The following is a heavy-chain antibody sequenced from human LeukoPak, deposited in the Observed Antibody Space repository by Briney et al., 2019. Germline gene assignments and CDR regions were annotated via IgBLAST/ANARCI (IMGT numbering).Heavy chain of an antibody. CDR2: INHSGST. CDR1: GGSFSGYY. J-gene: IGHJ5*02. D-gene: IGHD3-22*01. Sequence: PSETLSLTCAVYGGSFSGYYWSWIRQPPGKGLEWIGEINHSGSTNYNPSLKSRVTISVDTSKNQFSLKLSSVTAADTAVYYCARSGTLYYYDSSGYQSSPNWFDPWGQGTLVTVSS. V-gene: IGHV4-34*01. CDR3: ARSGTLYYYDSSGYQSSPNWFDP.